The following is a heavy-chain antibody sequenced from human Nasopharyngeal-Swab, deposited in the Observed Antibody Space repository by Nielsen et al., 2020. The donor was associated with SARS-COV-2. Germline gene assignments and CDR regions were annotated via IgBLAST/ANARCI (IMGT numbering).Heavy chain of an antibody. J-gene: IGHJ4*02. V-gene: IGHV3-23*01. D-gene: IGHD5-18*01. CDR1: GFTFSSYA. CDR3: ARDLYSYGRHFDY. CDR2: ISGSGGST. Sequence: GGSLRLSCAASGFTFSSYAMSWVRQAPGKGLEWVSAISGSGGSTYYADSVKGRFTISRDNAKNSLYLQMNSLRAEDTAVYYCARDLYSYGRHFDYWGQGTLVTVSS.